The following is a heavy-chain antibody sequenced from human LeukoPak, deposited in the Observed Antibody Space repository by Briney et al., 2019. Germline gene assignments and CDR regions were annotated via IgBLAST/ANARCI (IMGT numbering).Heavy chain of an antibody. V-gene: IGHV1-18*01. CDR3: ARASVSSTVVPADY. D-gene: IGHD2-2*01. J-gene: IGHJ4*02. Sequence: ASVKVSCKASGYTFTSYFISWVRQAPEQGLEWMGGNSVNNANANYAQKFQGRVTMTTETSTSTAYMELRRLKSDDTALYYCARASVSSTVVPADYWGQGTLVTVSS. CDR1: GYTFTSYF. CDR2: NSVNNANA.